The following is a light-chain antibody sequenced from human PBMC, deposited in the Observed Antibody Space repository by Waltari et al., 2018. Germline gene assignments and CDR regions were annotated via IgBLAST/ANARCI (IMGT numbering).Light chain of an antibody. CDR1: SGHSSYA. V-gene: IGLV4-69*01. J-gene: IGLJ2*01. Sequence: QLVLTQSPSASASLGASVKLTCTLSSGHSSYAIAWHQQQPGKGPRYLMRLNSDGSHTKGDGIPDRFSGSSSGTERYLTISNLQSEDEGDYYCQNWGTVVFAGGTKLTVL. CDR2: LNSDGSH. CDR3: QNWGTVV.